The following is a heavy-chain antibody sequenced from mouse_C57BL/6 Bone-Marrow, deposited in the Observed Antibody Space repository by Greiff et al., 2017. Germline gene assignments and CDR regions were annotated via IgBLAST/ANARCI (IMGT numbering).Heavy chain of an antibody. CDR1: GYTFTDYY. D-gene: IGHD2-3*01. J-gene: IGHJ3*01. V-gene: IGHV1-26*01. Sequence: EVKLQQSGPELVKPGASVKISCKASGYTFTDYYMNWVKQSHGKSLEWIGDINPNNGGTSYNQKFKGKATLTVDKSSSTAYMRRRSLTSEASAVYYCARGQDDGYYDFAYWGQGTLVTVSA. CDR3: ARGQDDGYYDFAY. CDR2: INPNNGGT.